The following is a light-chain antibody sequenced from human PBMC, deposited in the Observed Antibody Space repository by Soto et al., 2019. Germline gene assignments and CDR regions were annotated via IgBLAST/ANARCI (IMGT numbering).Light chain of an antibody. CDR2: ADS. CDR1: NSDVGSNNF. J-gene: IGLJ1*01. Sequence: QSALTQPASVSGSPGQSITISCTGSNSDVGSNNFVSWFQQHPGKAPKLMIFADSKRPSGISDRVSGSRPGSTASLTISGLQAEDEADYYCCSSVGNSDYVFGTGTKLTVL. CDR3: CSSVGNSDYV. V-gene: IGLV2-23*01.